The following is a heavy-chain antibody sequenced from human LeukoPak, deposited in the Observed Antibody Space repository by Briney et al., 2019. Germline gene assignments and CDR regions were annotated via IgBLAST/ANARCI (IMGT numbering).Heavy chain of an antibody. J-gene: IGHJ4*02. CDR3: ASKGIAAAWYDY. Sequence: ASVKVSCKASGGTFSSYAMHWVRQAPGQRLEWMGWINAGNGNTKYSQKFQGRVTITRDTSASTAYMELSSLRSEDTAVYYCASKGIAAAWYDYWGQGTLVTVSS. D-gene: IGHD6-13*01. CDR1: GGTFSSYA. V-gene: IGHV1-3*01. CDR2: INAGNGNT.